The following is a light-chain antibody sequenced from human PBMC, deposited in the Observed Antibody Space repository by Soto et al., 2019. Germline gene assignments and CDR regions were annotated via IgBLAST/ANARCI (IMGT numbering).Light chain of an antibody. V-gene: IGKV1-39*01. Sequence: DIHMTQSPSSLSAPLGDRVTITFRASQSISSYLNWYQQKPGKAPKLLIYAASSLQSGVPSRFSGSGSGTDFTLTISSLQPEDFATYYCQQSYSTPWTFGQGTKVDI. CDR2: AAS. J-gene: IGKJ1*01. CDR3: QQSYSTPWT. CDR1: QSISSY.